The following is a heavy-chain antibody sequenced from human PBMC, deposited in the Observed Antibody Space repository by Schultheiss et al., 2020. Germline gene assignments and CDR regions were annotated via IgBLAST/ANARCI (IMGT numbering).Heavy chain of an antibody. J-gene: IGHJ6*02. CDR2: IWYDGSNK. CDR1: GFTFSSYG. Sequence: GGSLRLSCAASGFTFSSYGMHWVRQAPGKGLEWVAVIWYDGSNKYYADSVKGRFTISRDNSKNTLYLQMNSLRAEDTAVYYCARDDYYDFWSGYYNLGTYGMDVWGQGTTVTVS. D-gene: IGHD3-3*01. CDR3: ARDDYYDFWSGYYNLGTYGMDV. V-gene: IGHV3-33*01.